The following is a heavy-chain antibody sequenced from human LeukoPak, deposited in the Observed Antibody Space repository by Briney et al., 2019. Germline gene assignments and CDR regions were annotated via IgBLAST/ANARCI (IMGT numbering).Heavy chain of an antibody. D-gene: IGHD3-22*01. V-gene: IGHV4-59*01. Sequence: KPSETLSPTCTVSGGSISSYYWSWIRQPPGKGLEWIGYIYYSGSTNYNPSLKSRVTISVDTSKNQFSLKLSSVTAADTAVYYCARGDLYYYDSSGYPLAFDIWGQGTMVTVSS. J-gene: IGHJ3*02. CDR3: ARGDLYYYDSSGYPLAFDI. CDR1: GGSISSYY. CDR2: IYYSGST.